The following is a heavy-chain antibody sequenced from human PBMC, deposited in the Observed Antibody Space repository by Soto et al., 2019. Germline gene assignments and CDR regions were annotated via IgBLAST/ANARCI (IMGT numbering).Heavy chain of an antibody. D-gene: IGHD2-21*01. J-gene: IGHJ6*02. CDR2: ISAYSVDT. Sequence: QVQLVQSGAEVTKPGASVKVSCKASGYRFETYGMTWVRQAPGQGLEWMGWISAYSVDTYNAQKFQDRVTMTTGTYTGTAYMERRGLRSDDTAVYYCARGHEVIRGALDVWGQGTTVTVSS. CDR3: ARGHEVIRGALDV. V-gene: IGHV1-18*01. CDR1: GYRFETYG.